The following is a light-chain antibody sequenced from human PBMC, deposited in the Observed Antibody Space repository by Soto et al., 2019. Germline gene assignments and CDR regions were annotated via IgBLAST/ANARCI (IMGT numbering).Light chain of an antibody. J-gene: IGLJ1*01. V-gene: IGLV2-14*03. CDR3: NSYASSNTLFV. Sequence: QSALTQPDSVSGSPGQSITISCSGTSSDVGDYNSVSWYQQHPRKAPKLIIYDVTNRLSGVSNRFSGSKSGNTASLPISGLQADDEADYYCNSYASSNTLFVFVTGTKLTVL. CDR1: SSDVGDYNS. CDR2: DVT.